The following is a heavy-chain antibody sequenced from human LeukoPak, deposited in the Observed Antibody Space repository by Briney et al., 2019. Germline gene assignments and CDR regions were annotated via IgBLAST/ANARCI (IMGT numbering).Heavy chain of an antibody. CDR2: ISYDGSNK. Sequence: GGSLRLSCAASGFTFSSYAMHWVRQAPGKGLEWVAVISYDGSNKYYADSVKGRFTISRDNSKNTLYLQMNSLRAEDTAVYYCARGSYGTPAPAFDNWGQGTLVTVSS. J-gene: IGHJ4*02. CDR1: GFTFSSYA. V-gene: IGHV3-30-3*01. D-gene: IGHD1-14*01. CDR3: ARGSYGTPAPAFDN.